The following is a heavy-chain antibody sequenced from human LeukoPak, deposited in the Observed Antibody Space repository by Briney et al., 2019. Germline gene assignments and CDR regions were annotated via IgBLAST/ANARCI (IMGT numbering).Heavy chain of an antibody. CDR2: ISGSGGST. J-gene: IGHJ4*02. V-gene: IGHV3-23*01. CDR3: ASTVEAFTYYYDSSGYYPG. D-gene: IGHD3-22*01. Sequence: GSLRLSCAASGFTFSSYAMSWVRQAPGKGLEWVSAISGSGGSTYYADSVKGRFTISRDNSKNTLYLQMNSLRAEDTAVYYCASTVEAFTYYYDSSGYYPGWGQGTLVTVSS. CDR1: GFTFSSYA.